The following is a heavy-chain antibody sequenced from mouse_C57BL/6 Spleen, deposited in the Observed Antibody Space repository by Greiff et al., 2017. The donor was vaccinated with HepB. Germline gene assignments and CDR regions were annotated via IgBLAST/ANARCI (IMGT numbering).Heavy chain of an antibody. CDR3: VRGAHYYGSSYDYAMDY. CDR2: IRSKSSNYAT. J-gene: IGHJ4*01. V-gene: IGHV10-3*01. CDR1: GFTFNTYA. D-gene: IGHD1-1*01. Sequence: EVQGVESGGGLVQPKGSLKLSCAASGFTFNTYAMHWVRQAPGKGLEWVARIRSKSSNYATYYADSVKDRFTISRDDSQSMLYLQMNNLKTEDTAMYYCVRGAHYYGSSYDYAMDYWGQGTSVTVSS.